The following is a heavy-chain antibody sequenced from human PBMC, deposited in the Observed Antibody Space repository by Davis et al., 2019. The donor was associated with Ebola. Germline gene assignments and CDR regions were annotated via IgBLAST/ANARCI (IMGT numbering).Heavy chain of an antibody. J-gene: IGHJ4*02. CDR1: GFSFDDYG. V-gene: IGHV3-43*02. Sequence: GGSLRLSCAASGFSFDDYGMNWVRPVPGKGLEWVSLINGDGVSTYYADSVKGRFTISRDNSKNSLYRQMNSLRTEDTALYYCTGRGNLDYWGQGTLVTVSS. CDR3: TGRGNLDY. CDR2: INGDGVST.